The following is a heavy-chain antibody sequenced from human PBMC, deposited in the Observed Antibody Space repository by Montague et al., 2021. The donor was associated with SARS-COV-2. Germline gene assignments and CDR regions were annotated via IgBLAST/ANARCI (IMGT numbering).Heavy chain of an antibody. CDR3: ARDPGYTSFTHWYFDP. CDR1: GGSINTGGYY. V-gene: IGHV4-61*02. Sequence: TLSLTCSVSGGSINTGGYYWNWIRQSAGKGLEWIGRIYSSGSANSRPSLKSRVTISLDTSKNQFSLWLSSVTAADTAVYYCARDPGYTSFTHWYFDPWGPGTLVTVSS. D-gene: IGHD5-18*01. CDR2: IYSSGSA. J-gene: IGHJ2*01.